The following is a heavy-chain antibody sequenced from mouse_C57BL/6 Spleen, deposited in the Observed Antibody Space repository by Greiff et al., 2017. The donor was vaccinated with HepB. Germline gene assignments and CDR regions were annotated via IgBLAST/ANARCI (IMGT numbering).Heavy chain of an antibody. J-gene: IGHJ2*01. V-gene: IGHV1-22*01. CDR2: INPNNGGT. Sequence: EVQLQQSGPELVKPGASVKMSCKASGYTFTDYNMHWVKQSHGKSLEWIGYINPNNGGTSYNQKFKGKATLTVNKSSSTAYMELRSLTSEDSAVYYCARLYYYGSSYFDYWGQGTTLTVSS. CDR1: GYTFTDYN. D-gene: IGHD1-1*01. CDR3: ARLYYYGSSYFDY.